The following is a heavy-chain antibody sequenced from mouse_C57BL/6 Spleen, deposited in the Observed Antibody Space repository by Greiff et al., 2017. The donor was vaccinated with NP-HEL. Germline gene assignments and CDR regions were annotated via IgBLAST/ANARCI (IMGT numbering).Heavy chain of an antibody. CDR3: ARRGYDYDRGYAMDY. J-gene: IGHJ4*01. CDR2: ISSGGSYT. V-gene: IGHV5-6*02. Sequence: EVKLVESGGDLVKPGGSLKLSCAASGFTFSSYGMSWVRQTPDKRLEWVATISSGGSYTYYPDSVKGRFTISRDNAKNTLYLQMSSLKSEDTAMYYCARRGYDYDRGYAMDYWGQGTSVTVSS. CDR1: GFTFSSYG. D-gene: IGHD2-4*01.